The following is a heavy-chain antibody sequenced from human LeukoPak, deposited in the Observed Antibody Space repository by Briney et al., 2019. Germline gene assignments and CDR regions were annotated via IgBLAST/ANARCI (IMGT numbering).Heavy chain of an antibody. D-gene: IGHD3-10*01. CDR1: GYSISSGYY. Sequence: PSKTLSLTCAVSGYSISSGYYWGWIRQSPGKGLEYIGSVHHSADTYYNPSLKSRVTMSIDTSKNQFSLKLNSVTAADTAVYYCARYGHWFDPWGRGTLVTVSS. V-gene: IGHV4-38-2*01. J-gene: IGHJ5*02. CDR2: VHHSADT. CDR3: ARYGHWFDP.